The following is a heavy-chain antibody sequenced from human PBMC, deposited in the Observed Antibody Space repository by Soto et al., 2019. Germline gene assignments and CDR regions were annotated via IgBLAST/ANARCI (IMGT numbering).Heavy chain of an antibody. CDR2: ISAHNGNT. Sequence: QVHLVQSGAEVKKPGASVKVSCKGSGYTFTSYGITWVRQAPGQGLEWMGWISAHNGNTDYAQRLQGRVTVTRDTSTSTAYMELRSWSSDDTAVYYCARGRYGDYWGQGALVTDSS. V-gene: IGHV1-18*01. D-gene: IGHD1-1*01. CDR1: GYTFTSYG. CDR3: ARGRYGDY. J-gene: IGHJ4*02.